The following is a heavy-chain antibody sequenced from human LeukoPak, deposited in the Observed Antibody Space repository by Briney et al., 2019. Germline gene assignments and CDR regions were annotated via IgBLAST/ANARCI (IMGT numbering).Heavy chain of an antibody. Sequence: PGGSLRLSCVASGFTVSSDYMSWVRQAPGKGLEWVSVIYSGGTTFYADSMKGRFTISRDNSKNTLYLQMHSLRAEDTAVYYCARSGTITAAGLFDSWGQRTLVTVSS. D-gene: IGHD6-13*01. CDR2: IYSGGTT. CDR3: ARSGTITAAGLFDS. V-gene: IGHV3-53*01. J-gene: IGHJ4*02. CDR1: GFTVSSDY.